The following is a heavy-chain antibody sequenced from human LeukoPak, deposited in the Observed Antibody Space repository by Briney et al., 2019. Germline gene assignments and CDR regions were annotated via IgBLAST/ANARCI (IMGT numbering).Heavy chain of an antibody. CDR2: IWYDGSNK. D-gene: IGHD3-10*01. Sequence: GGSLRLSCAASGFTFTTYSMSWVRQPPGKGLEWVAVIWYDGSNKYYADSVKGRFTISRDNSKNTLYLQMNSLRAEDTAVYYCARGGFGELSAFDYWGQGTLVTVSS. CDR1: GFTFTTYS. J-gene: IGHJ4*02. CDR3: ARGGFGELSAFDY. V-gene: IGHV3-33*08.